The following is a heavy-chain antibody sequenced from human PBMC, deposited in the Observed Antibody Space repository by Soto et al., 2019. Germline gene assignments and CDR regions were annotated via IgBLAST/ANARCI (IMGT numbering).Heavy chain of an antibody. CDR3: ARMKIAVAGTGHYYGMDV. CDR2: INHSGST. D-gene: IGHD6-19*01. Sequence: ETLSLTCAVYGGSFSGYYWSWIRQPPGKGQEWIGEINHSGSTNYNPSLKSRVTISVDTSKNQFSLKLSSVTAADTAVYYCARMKIAVAGTGHYYGMDVWGQGTTVTVSS. J-gene: IGHJ6*02. CDR1: GGSFSGYY. V-gene: IGHV4-34*01.